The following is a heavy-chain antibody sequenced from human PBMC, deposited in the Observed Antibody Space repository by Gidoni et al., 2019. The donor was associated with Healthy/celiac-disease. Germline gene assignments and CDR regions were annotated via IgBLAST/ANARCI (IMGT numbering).Heavy chain of an antibody. J-gene: IGHJ4*02. CDR1: GFTFSSYA. Sequence: EVQLLESGGGLVQPGGSLRLSCAASGFTFSSYAMSWVRQAPGKGLEWVSAISGSGGSTYYADSVKGRFTISRDNSKNTLYLQMNSLRAEDTAVYYCAKVAGGDIVVVVAADYWGQGTLVTVSS. CDR2: ISGSGGST. CDR3: AKVAGGDIVVVVAADY. V-gene: IGHV3-23*01. D-gene: IGHD2-15*01.